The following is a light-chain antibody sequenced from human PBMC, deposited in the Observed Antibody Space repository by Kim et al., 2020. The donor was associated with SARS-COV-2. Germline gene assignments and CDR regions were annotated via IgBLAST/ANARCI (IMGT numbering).Light chain of an antibody. CDR2: AAS. Sequence: ACVGGRDTMICRGSQAIGSWLAWDQEKPGRGPNHLIYAASSLQSGVPSRFSGSGAGTHFTLTVTSRQPEDFATYYCQKTNRFPLTFGGGTKVDIK. CDR1: QAIGSW. J-gene: IGKJ4*01. V-gene: IGKV1-12*01. CDR3: QKTNRFPLT.